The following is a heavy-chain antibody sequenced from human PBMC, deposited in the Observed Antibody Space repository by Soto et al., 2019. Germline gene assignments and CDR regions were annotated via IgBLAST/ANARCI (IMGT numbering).Heavy chain of an antibody. CDR1: GGSISPYY. V-gene: IGHV4-59*12. D-gene: IGHD5-18*01. Sequence: QVQLQESGPGLVKPSETLSLTCNVSGGSISPYYWSWIRQPPGKGLEWIGCIHYSGSTNYNPSLKSRVTISVDTSRNQVSLKLRSVTAADTAVYYCARVGSRGYSYGYADYWGQGTLVTVSS. J-gene: IGHJ4*02. CDR3: ARVGSRGYSYGYADY. CDR2: IHYSGST.